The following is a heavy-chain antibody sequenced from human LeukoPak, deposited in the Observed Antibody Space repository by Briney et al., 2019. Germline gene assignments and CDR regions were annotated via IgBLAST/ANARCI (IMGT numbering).Heavy chain of an antibody. Sequence: ASVKVSCKVSGYTLTELSMHWVRQAPGKGLEWMGGFDPEDGEIIYAQKFQGRVTMTEDTSTNTAYMDPSSLRSEDTAVYYCATSDPTDDILTGPGAFDIWGQGAMVTVSS. CDR1: GYTLTELS. V-gene: IGHV1-24*01. J-gene: IGHJ3*02. CDR3: ATSDPTDDILTGPGAFDI. CDR2: FDPEDGEI. D-gene: IGHD3-9*01.